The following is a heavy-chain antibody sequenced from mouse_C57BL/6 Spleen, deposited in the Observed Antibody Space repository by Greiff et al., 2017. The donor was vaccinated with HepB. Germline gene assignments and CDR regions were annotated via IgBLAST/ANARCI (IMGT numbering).Heavy chain of an antibody. CDR3: ARRGSSGYPAWFAY. CDR1: GYTFTSYW. Sequence: VQLQQPGAELVRPGSSVKLSCKASGYTFTSYWMDWVKQRPGQGLEWIGNIYPSDSETHYNQKFKDKATLTVDKSSSTAYMQLSSLTSEDSAVYYCARRGSSGYPAWFAYWGQGTLVTVSA. V-gene: IGHV1-61*01. D-gene: IGHD3-2*02. J-gene: IGHJ3*01. CDR2: IYPSDSET.